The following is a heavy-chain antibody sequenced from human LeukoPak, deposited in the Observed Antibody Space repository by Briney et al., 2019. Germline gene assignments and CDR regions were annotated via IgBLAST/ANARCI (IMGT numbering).Heavy chain of an antibody. V-gene: IGHV1-2*04. CDR3: ARGGASTAYYDILTGYLFFDY. J-gene: IGHJ4*02. CDR2: INPNSGGT. D-gene: IGHD3-9*01. CDR1: GYTFTGYY. Sequence: ASVKVSCKASGYTFTGYYMHWVRQAPGQGLEWMGWINPNSGGTNYAQKFQGWVTMTRDTPISTAYMELSRLRSDDTAVYYCARGGASTAYYDILTGYLFFDYWGQGTLVTVSS.